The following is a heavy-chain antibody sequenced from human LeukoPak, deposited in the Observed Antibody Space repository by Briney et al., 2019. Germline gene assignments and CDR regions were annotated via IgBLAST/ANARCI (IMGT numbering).Heavy chain of an antibody. D-gene: IGHD3-10*01. CDR3: ASGSGSYRTPYYYMDV. J-gene: IGHJ6*03. CDR2: IYSGGST. V-gene: IGHV3-53*01. Sequence: GGTLRLSCVASGVTVSSNYMSWVRQAQGKGLEWVSVIYSGGSTYYADSVKGRFTISRDNSKNTLYLQMNSLRAEDTAVYYCASGSGSYRTPYYYMDVWGTGTTVTVSS. CDR1: GVTVSSNY.